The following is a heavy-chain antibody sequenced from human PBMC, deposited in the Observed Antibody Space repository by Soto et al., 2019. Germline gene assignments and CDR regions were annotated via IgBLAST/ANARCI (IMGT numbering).Heavy chain of an antibody. J-gene: IGHJ6*03. CDR3: AREGYYDFWSGYYYYYYYYMDV. CDR1: GFTFSSYS. Sequence: EVQLVESGGGLVQPGGSLRLSCAASGFTFSSYSMNWVRQAPGKGLEWVSYISSSSSTIYYADSVKGRFTISRDNAKNSLYLQLYSLRAEDTAVYYCAREGYYDFWSGYYYYYYYYMDVWGKGTTVTVSS. CDR2: ISSSSSTI. V-gene: IGHV3-48*01. D-gene: IGHD3-3*01.